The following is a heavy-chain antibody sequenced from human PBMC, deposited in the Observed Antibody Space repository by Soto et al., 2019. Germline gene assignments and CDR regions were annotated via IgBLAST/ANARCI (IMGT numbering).Heavy chain of an antibody. Sequence: QVQLQESGPGLVKPSETLSLTCTVSGGSISSYYWSWIRQPPGKGLEWIGYIYYSGSTNYNPSLKSRVTISVDTSKNQFSLKLSSVTAADTAVYYCAGRASRYYYDSSGYFDYWVQGTLVTVSS. CDR2: IYYSGST. J-gene: IGHJ4*02. CDR1: GGSISSYY. CDR3: AGRASRYYYDSSGYFDY. D-gene: IGHD3-22*01. V-gene: IGHV4-59*01.